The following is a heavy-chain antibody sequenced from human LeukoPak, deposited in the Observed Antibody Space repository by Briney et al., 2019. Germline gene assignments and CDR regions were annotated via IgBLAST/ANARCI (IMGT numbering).Heavy chain of an antibody. CDR2: IYSSGST. D-gene: IGHD4-11*01. Sequence: SETLSLTCLASGGSFRSYYWSWIRNPPGKGLGWIGFIYSSGSTNYNPSLEGRATISVDTSKNQFSLKLSSVTAADTAVYYCARETYSTASHNWFDPWGQGTLVTVSS. J-gene: IGHJ5*02. CDR1: GGSFRSYY. V-gene: IGHV4-59*01. CDR3: ARETYSTASHNWFDP.